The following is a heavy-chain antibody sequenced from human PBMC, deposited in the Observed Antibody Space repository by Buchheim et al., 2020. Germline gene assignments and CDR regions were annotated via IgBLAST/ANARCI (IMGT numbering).Heavy chain of an antibody. J-gene: IGHJ4*02. Sequence: QVQLAQSGAEVRKPGASVKVSCKASGYTFTSYYKHWVRQTPGQGLEWMGIINPSGGSTVYAQKFQGRVTMTRDTSMSTAYMELSSLRSEDTAVYYCARDPEGGYYSFFDYWGQGTL. CDR3: ARDPEGGYYSFFDY. D-gene: IGHD3-10*01. V-gene: IGHV1-46*01. CDR1: GYTFTSYY. CDR2: INPSGGST.